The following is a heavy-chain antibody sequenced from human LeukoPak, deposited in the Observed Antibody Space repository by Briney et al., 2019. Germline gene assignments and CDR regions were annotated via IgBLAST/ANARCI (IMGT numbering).Heavy chain of an antibody. CDR2: INHSGST. V-gene: IGHV4-34*01. J-gene: IGHJ4*02. Sequence: PSETLSLTCAVYGGSFSGYYWSWIRQPPGKGLEWIGEINHSGSTNCNPSLKSRVTISVDTSKNQFSLKLSSVTAADTAVYYCARPRGYNLSGLGYWGQGTLVTVSS. CDR1: GGSFSGYY. CDR3: ARPRGYNLSGLGY. D-gene: IGHD5-24*01.